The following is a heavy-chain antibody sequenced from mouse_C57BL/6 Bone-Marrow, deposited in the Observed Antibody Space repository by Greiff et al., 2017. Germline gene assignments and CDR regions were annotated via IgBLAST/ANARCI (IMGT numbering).Heavy chain of an antibody. V-gene: IGHV1-69*01. CDR2: IDPSDSYT. CDR1: GYTFTSYW. CDR3: ARGSGLPWVAD. Sequence: VQLQQPGAELVMPGASVKLSCKASGYTFTSYWMHWVKQRPGQGLEWIGEIDPSDSYTNYNQKFKGKSTLTVDKSSSTAYMQLSSLTSEDSAVDYWARGSGLPWVADWGQGTLVTVSA. J-gene: IGHJ3*01. D-gene: IGHD3-2*02.